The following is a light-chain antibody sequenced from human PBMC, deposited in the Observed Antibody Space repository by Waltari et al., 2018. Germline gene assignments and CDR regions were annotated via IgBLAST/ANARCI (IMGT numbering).Light chain of an antibody. Sequence: QSVLTQPPSVSGAPGQRVTGSCTGSAANTGAGDEGEWYQQFPGRAPRLVIHANIYRPAGVPDRFSATKSGSSASLAITGLQAEDEADYYCQSFDKTLNEWVFGGGTKVTVL. CDR1: AANTGAGDE. CDR3: QSFDKTLNEWV. CDR2: ANI. J-gene: IGLJ3*02. V-gene: IGLV1-40*01.